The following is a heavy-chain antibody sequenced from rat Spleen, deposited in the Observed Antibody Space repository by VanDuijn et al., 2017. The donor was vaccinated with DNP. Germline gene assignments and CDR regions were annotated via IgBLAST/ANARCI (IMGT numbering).Heavy chain of an antibody. V-gene: IGHV5-31*01. J-gene: IGHJ2*01. CDR2: ITSSGGST. CDR1: GFTFNNYW. Sequence: EVQLVESGGDLVQPGRSLKLSCVASGFTFNNYWMTWIRQVPGKGLEWVASITSSGGSTYYPDSVKGRFTISRDNAKNTLYLQMNSLRSEDTATYYCARWMGAGFDYWGQGVMVTVSS. D-gene: IGHD5-1*01. CDR3: ARWMGAGFDY.